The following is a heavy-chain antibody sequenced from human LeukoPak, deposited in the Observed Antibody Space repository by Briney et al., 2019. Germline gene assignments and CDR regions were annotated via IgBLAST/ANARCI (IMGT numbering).Heavy chain of an antibody. J-gene: IGHJ6*03. CDR2: IIPIFGTA. CDR3: ARVAVVTLFNYYYYMDV. CDR1: GGTFSSYA. D-gene: IGHD4-23*01. Sequence: SVKVSCKASGGTFSSYAISRVRQAPGQGLEWMGGIIPIFGTANYAQKFRGRVTITTDESTSTAYMELSSLRSEDTAVYYCARVAVVTLFNYYYYMDVWGKGTTVTVSS. V-gene: IGHV1-69*05.